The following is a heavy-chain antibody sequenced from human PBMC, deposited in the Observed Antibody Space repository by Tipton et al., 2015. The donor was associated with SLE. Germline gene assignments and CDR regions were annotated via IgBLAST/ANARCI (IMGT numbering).Heavy chain of an antibody. Sequence: TLSLTCTVSGGSISSYYWSWIRQSPGKGLEWIGYIFYCGSTNYNPSLKSRVTISVDTSKNQFSLKLSSVTAADTAVYYCARSLGTYYYDSTVAFWGQGTLVTVSS. V-gene: IGHV4-59*07. CDR1: GGSISSYY. CDR3: ARSLGTYYYDSTVAF. CDR2: IFYCGST. J-gene: IGHJ4*02. D-gene: IGHD3-22*01.